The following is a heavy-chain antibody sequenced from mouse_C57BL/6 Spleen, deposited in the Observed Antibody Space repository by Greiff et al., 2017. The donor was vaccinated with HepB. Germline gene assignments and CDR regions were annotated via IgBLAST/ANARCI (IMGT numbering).Heavy chain of an antibody. Sequence: EVKVVESGGGLVKPGGSLKLSCAASGFTFSSYAMSWVRQTPEKRLEWVATISDGGSYTYYPDNVKGRFTISRDNAKNNLYLQMSHLKSEDTAMYYCARELLMNYFDYWGQGTTLTVSS. CDR3: ARELLMNYFDY. V-gene: IGHV5-4*03. D-gene: IGHD1-1*01. CDR2: ISDGGSYT. J-gene: IGHJ2*01. CDR1: GFTFSSYA.